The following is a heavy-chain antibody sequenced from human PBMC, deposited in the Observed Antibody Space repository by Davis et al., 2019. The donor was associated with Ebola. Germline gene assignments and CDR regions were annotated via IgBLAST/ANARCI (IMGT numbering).Heavy chain of an antibody. CDR3: ARDLYRIQLWLLHY. CDR1: GFTFSSYA. Sequence: GESLKISCAASGFTFSSYAMHWVRQAPGKGLEWVAVISYDGSNKYYADSVKGRFTISRDNSKNTLYLQMNSLRAEDTAVYYCARDLYRIQLWLLHYWGQGTLVTVSS. CDR2: ISYDGSNK. J-gene: IGHJ4*02. V-gene: IGHV3-30-3*01. D-gene: IGHD5-18*01.